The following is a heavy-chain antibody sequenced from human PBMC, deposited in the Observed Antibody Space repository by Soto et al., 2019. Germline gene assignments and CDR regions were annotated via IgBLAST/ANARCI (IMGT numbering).Heavy chain of an antibody. Sequence: TSETLSLTCAVYGGSFSGYYWSWIRQPPGKGLEWIGEINHSGSTNYNPSLKSRVTISVDTSKNQFSLKLSSVTAADTAVYYCARGRRVLLWFGELLYVDEWFDPWGQGTLVTVSS. CDR2: INHSGST. CDR3: ARGRRVLLWFGELLYVDEWFDP. D-gene: IGHD3-10*01. V-gene: IGHV4-34*01. J-gene: IGHJ5*02. CDR1: GGSFSGYY.